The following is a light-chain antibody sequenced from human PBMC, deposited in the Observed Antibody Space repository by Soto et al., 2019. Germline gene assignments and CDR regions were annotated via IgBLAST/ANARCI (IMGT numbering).Light chain of an antibody. J-gene: IGLJ2*01. CDR1: KLGDKY. CDR3: QAWDSSTDVV. V-gene: IGLV3-1*01. CDR2: QDS. Sequence: SYELTQPPSVSMSPGQTASITCSGDKLGDKYACWYQQKPGQSPVLVIYQDSKRPSGIPERFSGSNSGNTATLTISGTQAMDEADYYCQAWDSSTDVVFGGGTKLTVL.